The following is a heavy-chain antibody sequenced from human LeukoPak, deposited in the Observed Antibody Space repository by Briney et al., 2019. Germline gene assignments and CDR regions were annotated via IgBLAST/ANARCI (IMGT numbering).Heavy chain of an antibody. V-gene: IGHV3-64*02. CDR2: VTSNGDTT. D-gene: IGHD3-10*01. J-gene: IGHJ3*02. CDR3: ARSGNYYVSGRSAFDI. Sequence: QTGGSLRLSCAASGFIFSSYDMHWVRQAPGEGLEYVSGVTSNGDTTYYADSVRVRFTIFRDNFKNTLYLQMGSLRAEDMAVYYCARSGNYYVSGRSAFDIWGQGTMVTVYS. CDR1: GFIFSSYD.